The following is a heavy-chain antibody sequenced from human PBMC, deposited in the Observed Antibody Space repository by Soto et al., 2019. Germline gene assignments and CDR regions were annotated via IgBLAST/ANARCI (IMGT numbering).Heavy chain of an antibody. V-gene: IGHV1-18*01. CDR3: ARSWVTGKGGIDV. CDR2: INGYTGNT. J-gene: IGHJ6*02. D-gene: IGHD3-16*01. CDR1: GYTFTSYG. Sequence: ASGKVSCKASGYTFTSYGLIWVRQAPGQGLEWMGWINGYTGNTNYAQKFQGRVTMTTDTSTNTAYLDLWTLISDDTAVYYCARSWVTGKGGIDVWGQGTTVTVSS.